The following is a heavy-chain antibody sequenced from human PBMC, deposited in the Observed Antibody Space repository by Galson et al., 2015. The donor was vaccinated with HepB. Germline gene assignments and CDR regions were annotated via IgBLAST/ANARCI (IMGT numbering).Heavy chain of an antibody. D-gene: IGHD3-16*02. Sequence: SVKVSCKASGYTFTSYGISWVRQAPGQGLEWMGWISAYNGNTNYAQKLQGRVTMTTDTSTSTAYMELRSLRSDDTAVYYCARDVGQNSGYFTLGDYVWGSYRLISGAFDYWGQGTLVTVSS. CDR3: ARDVGQNSGYFTLGDYVWGSYRLISGAFDY. V-gene: IGHV1-18*01. J-gene: IGHJ4*02. CDR2: ISAYNGNT. CDR1: GYTFTSYG.